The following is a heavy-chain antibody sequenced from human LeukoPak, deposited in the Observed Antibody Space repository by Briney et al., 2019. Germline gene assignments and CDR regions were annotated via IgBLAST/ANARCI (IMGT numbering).Heavy chain of an antibody. D-gene: IGHD4-17*01. CDR3: ARDLVTVTKRFDI. CDR2: ISYIGST. Sequence: SETLSLTCAVSDDSFSSHYWTWIRQPPGKGLEWIGYISYIGSTNYNPSLKSRVTISIDTSKNQFSLKLSSVTAADTAVYYCARDLVTVTKRFDIWGQGTMVSVSS. CDR1: DDSFSSHY. V-gene: IGHV4-59*11. J-gene: IGHJ3*02.